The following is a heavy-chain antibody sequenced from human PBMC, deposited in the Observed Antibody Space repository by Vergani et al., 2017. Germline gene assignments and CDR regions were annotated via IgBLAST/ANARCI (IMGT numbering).Heavy chain of an antibody. J-gene: IGHJ5*02. CDR2: IYYSENK. CDR1: GGSITYGAFY. Sequence: QLQLQESGPGLVKPSETLSLTCTVSGGSITYGAFYWGWIRQSPGKGLEWIGSIYYSENKFYNPSLESRVTLSIDTTNNQFSPELKSVTAADTAVYYCARCFRDEGMIYGGTVENWFDPWGQGTLVTVSS. CDR3: ARCFRDEGMIYGGTVENWFDP. V-gene: IGHV4-39*01. D-gene: IGHD3-22*01.